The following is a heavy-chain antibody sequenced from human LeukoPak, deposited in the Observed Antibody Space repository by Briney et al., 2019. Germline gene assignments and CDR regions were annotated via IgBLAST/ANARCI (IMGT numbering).Heavy chain of an antibody. Sequence: ASVKVSCKASGYTFTGYYMNWVRQAPGQGLEWMGWINPNSGATNYAQKFQGRVTMTRDTSISTAYMDLTNLGSDDTAVYYCARVQYTGSYYSFHYWSQGTLVTVSS. CDR2: INPNSGAT. CDR3: ARVQYTGSYYSFHY. D-gene: IGHD1-26*01. J-gene: IGHJ4*02. V-gene: IGHV1-2*02. CDR1: GYTFTGYY.